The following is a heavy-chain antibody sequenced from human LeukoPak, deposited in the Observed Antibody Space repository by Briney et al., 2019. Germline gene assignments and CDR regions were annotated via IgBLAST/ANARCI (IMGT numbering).Heavy chain of an antibody. CDR3: AREAIFGVVREYYFDY. CDR1: GYTFTRHH. D-gene: IGHD3-3*01. J-gene: IGHJ4*02. V-gene: IGHV1-46*01. CDR2: INPSGGTT. Sequence: ASVTVSCKTSGYTFTRHHIHWVRQAPGQGLEWMGVINPSGGTTTYAQSFQGRVTMTRDTSTITVYMELSSLRSDDTAVYYCAREAIFGVVREYYFDYWGQGTLVTVS.